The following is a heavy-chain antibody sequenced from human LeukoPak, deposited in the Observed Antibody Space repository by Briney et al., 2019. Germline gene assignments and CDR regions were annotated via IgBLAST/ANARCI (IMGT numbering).Heavy chain of an antibody. J-gene: IGHJ6*03. Sequence: GGSLRLSCAASAFRFSSYNMNWVRQVPGKGLEWVSYISSSSSPIYYADSVKGRFTISRDNAKNSLYLQMNSLRAEDTAVYYCAGGYSGTYDPYYYFYMDVWGKGTTVTVSS. CDR1: AFRFSSYN. CDR3: AGGYSGTYDPYYYFYMDV. V-gene: IGHV3-48*01. D-gene: IGHD1-26*01. CDR2: ISSSSSPI.